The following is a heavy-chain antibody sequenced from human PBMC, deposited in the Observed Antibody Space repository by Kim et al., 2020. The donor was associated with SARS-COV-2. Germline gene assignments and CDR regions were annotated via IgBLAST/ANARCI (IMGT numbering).Heavy chain of an antibody. CDR3: ASRGSPSRDAFDI. J-gene: IGHJ3*02. Sequence: SPSFQGQVTTSADKSISTAYLQWSSLKASDTAMYYCASRGSPSRDAFDIWGQGTMVTVSS. V-gene: IGHV5-51*01.